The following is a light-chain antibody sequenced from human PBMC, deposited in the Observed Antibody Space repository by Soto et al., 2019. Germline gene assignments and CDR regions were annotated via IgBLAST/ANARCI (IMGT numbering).Light chain of an antibody. V-gene: IGKV3-20*01. J-gene: IGKJ2*01. CDR1: QSLNSGY. CDR2: GAS. CDR3: QQYGSSPYT. Sequence: EIVLTQSPGTLSLSPGERATLSCWASQSLNSGYLAWYQQKPGQAPRLLIYGASSRATGIPDRFSGSRSGTDFTLTISRLEPEDFAVYYCQQYGSSPYTFGQGTKLEIK.